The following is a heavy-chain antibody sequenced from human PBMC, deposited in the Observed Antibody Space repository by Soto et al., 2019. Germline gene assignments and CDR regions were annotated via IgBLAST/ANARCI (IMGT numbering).Heavy chain of an antibody. Sequence: PGGSLRLSCAASGFPFSSYSMNWVRQAPGKGLEWVSYISSSSSTIYYADSVKGRFTISRDNAKNSLYLQMNSLRAEDTAVYYCARDPNIVLAPAALRSYYYYYGMDVWGQGTTVTVSS. CDR3: ARDPNIVLAPAALRSYYYYYGMDV. D-gene: IGHD2-2*01. V-gene: IGHV3-48*01. CDR1: GFPFSSYS. CDR2: ISSSSSTI. J-gene: IGHJ6*02.